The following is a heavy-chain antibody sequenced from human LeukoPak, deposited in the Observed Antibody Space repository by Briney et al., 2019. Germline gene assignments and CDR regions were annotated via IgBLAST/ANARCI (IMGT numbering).Heavy chain of an antibody. Sequence: VGSLRLSCAASGFIFSIYGMHWVRQAPGKGLEWVAFIRYDDSSTLYADSVKGRFTISRDDSKNTLYLQMNFLRPEDTAVYYCAKALVITVAGTYYFDYWGQGTLVTVSS. CDR3: AKALVITVAGTYYFDY. D-gene: IGHD6-19*01. J-gene: IGHJ4*02. V-gene: IGHV3-30*02. CDR1: GFIFSIYG. CDR2: IRYDDSST.